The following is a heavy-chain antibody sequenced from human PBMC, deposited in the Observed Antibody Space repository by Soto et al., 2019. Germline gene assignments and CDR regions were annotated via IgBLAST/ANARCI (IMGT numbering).Heavy chain of an antibody. CDR2: INAGYGNT. V-gene: IGHV1-3*01. CDR3: VRDTGDGTFDF. J-gene: IGHJ4*02. Sequence: QVHLVQSGAEVRKPGASVKVSCKASGYTFSSYAMHWVPPAPGQRLAWMGWINAGYGNTKSSQKFQDRVPISRDTSARTAYMELTSLRSEDRAVYYCVRDTGDGTFDFGGQGTLVTVSS. D-gene: IGHD7-27*01. CDR1: GYTFSSYA.